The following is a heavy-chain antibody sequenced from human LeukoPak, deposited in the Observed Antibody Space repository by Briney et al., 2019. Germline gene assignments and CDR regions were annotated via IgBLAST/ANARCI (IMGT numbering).Heavy chain of an antibody. CDR1: GYTFTGYY. Sequence: ASVKVSCKASGYTFTGYYMHWVRQAPGQGLEWMGRINPNSGGTNYAQKFQGRVTMTRDTSISTAYMELSRLRSDDTAVYYCARDLGATYLLDYWGQGTLVTVSS. V-gene: IGHV1-2*06. D-gene: IGHD1-26*01. CDR3: ARDLGATYLLDY. CDR2: INPNSGGT. J-gene: IGHJ4*02.